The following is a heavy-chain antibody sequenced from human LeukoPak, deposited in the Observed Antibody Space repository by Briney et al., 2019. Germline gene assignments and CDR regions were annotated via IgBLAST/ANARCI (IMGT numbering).Heavy chain of an antibody. J-gene: IGHJ4*02. D-gene: IGHD1-26*01. Sequence: PSGTLSLTCTGGGGSVSSVSYFWGWIRQPPGKGLEWIGSMYYSGSTYYNPSLKSRVTISVDPSKNRFSLKLSSATAADTAVYYCVSQTPLYSGSFYFDYWGQGTLVTVSS. V-gene: IGHV4-39*01. CDR2: MYYSGST. CDR1: GGSVSSVSYF. CDR3: VSQTPLYSGSFYFDY.